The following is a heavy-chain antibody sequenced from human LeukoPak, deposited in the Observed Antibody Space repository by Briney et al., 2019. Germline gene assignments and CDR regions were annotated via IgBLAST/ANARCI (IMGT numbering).Heavy chain of an antibody. J-gene: IGHJ5*02. CDR2: INTSGST. Sequence: SETLSLTCTVSGGSISSYYWTWIRQSAGKGLEWIGRINTSGSTNYNPSPRSRVTMSVNTSKNQFSLNLTSVTAADTAVYSCAREGGDPRWLGPWGQGTLVTVSS. CDR1: GGSISSYY. V-gene: IGHV4-4*07. CDR3: AREGGDPRWLGP. D-gene: IGHD6-25*01.